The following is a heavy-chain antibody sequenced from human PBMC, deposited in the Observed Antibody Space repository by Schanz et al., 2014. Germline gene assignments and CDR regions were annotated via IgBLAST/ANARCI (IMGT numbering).Heavy chain of an antibody. CDR3: ARGWGYDALTGYVF. V-gene: IGHV1-18*04. CDR2: ISGYNGNT. Sequence: QVQLVQSGAEVKKPGSSVNVSCEASGYTFRHYGISWLRQAPGQGLEWMGYISGYNGNTNYAPKVQDRVTMTTDTSTSTAYMELRSLRSDDTAVYYCARGWGYDALTGYVFWGQGTLVTVSS. D-gene: IGHD3-9*01. CDR1: GYTFRHYG. J-gene: IGHJ4*02.